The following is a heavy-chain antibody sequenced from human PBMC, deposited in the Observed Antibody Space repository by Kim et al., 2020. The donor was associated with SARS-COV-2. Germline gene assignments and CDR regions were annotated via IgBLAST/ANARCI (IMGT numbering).Heavy chain of an antibody. Sequence: SVKVSCKASGGTFSSYAISWVRQAPGQGLEWMGGIIPIFGTANYAQKFQGRVTITADESTSTAYMELSSLRSEDTAAYYCARWGENSDYYDSSGPDAFDIWGQGTMVTVSS. V-gene: IGHV1-69*13. CDR1: GGTFSSYA. J-gene: IGHJ3*02. D-gene: IGHD3-22*01. CDR2: IIPIFGTA. CDR3: ARWGENSDYYDSSGPDAFDI.